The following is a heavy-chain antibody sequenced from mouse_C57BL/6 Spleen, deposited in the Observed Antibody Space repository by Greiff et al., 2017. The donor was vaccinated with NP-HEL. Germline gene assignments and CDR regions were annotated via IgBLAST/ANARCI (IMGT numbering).Heavy chain of an antibody. CDR1: GFTFSDYG. Sequence: EVKLVESGGGLVKPGGSLKLSCAASGFTFSDYGMHWVRQAPEKGLEWVAYISSGSSTIYYADTVKGRFTISRDNAKNTLFLQMTSLRSEDTAMYYCASYYYGSSFLFYYAMDYWGQGTSVTVSS. CDR3: ASYYYGSSFLFYYAMDY. D-gene: IGHD1-1*01. V-gene: IGHV5-17*01. J-gene: IGHJ4*01. CDR2: ISSGSSTI.